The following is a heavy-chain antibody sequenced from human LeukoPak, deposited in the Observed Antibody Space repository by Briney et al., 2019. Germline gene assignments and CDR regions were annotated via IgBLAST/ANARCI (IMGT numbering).Heavy chain of an antibody. CDR2: IYYSGST. V-gene: IGHV4-59*01. CDR3: ARDAAVAGGAFDI. Sequence: SETLSLTCTVSGGSISSYYWSWIRQPPGKGLEWIGYIYYSGSTNYNPSLKSRVTISVDTSKNQFSLKLSSVTAADTAVYYCARDAAVAGGAFDIWGQGTMVTVSS. CDR1: GGSISSYY. J-gene: IGHJ3*02. D-gene: IGHD6-19*01.